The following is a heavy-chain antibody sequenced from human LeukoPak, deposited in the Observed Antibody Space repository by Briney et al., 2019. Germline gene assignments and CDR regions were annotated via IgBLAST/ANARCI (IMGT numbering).Heavy chain of an antibody. J-gene: IGHJ4*02. CDR1: GYTFTSYD. D-gene: IGHD2-2*02. CDR3: ARGSRYCSSSSCYNADY. CDR2: MNPNRGNT. Sequence: ASVKVSCKASGYTFTSYDINWVRQATGEGLEWMGWMNPNRGNTGYAQKVHGRVTMTRNTSISTAYMEVRSLRSEDTAVYYCARGSRYCSSSSCYNADYWGQGTLVTVSS. V-gene: IGHV1-8*01.